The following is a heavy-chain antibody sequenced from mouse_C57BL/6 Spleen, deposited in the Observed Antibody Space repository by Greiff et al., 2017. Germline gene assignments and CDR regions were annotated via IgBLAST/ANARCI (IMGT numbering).Heavy chain of an antibody. D-gene: IGHD2-1*01. V-gene: IGHV1-61*01. CDR3: AREGDCGNYFEY. CDR1: GYTFTSYW. Sequence: VQLQQPGAELVRPGSSVKLSCKASGYTFTSYWMDWVKQRPGQGLEWIGNIYPSDSETHYNQKFKDKATLTVHKSSSTAYMQLSSLTSEDSAVYYCAREGDCGNYFEYGGQGTTLTVSS. J-gene: IGHJ2*01. CDR2: IYPSDSET.